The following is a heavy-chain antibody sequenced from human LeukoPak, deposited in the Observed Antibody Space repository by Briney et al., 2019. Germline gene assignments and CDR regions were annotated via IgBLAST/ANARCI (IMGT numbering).Heavy chain of an antibody. V-gene: IGHV4-39*01. J-gene: IGHJ5*02. Sequence: SETLSLTCTVSGGSISSSSYYWGWIRQPPGKGLEWIGNLYYTGSIYYNPSLKSRVTMSVDTSKNQFSLRLSSVTAADTAVYHCARHGGSPYWFDPWGQGTLVIVSS. CDR2: LYYTGSI. D-gene: IGHD6-19*01. CDR1: GGSISSSSYY. CDR3: ARHGGSPYWFDP.